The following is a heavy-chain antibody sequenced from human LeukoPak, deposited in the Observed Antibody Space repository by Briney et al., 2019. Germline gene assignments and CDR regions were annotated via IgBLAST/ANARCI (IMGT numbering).Heavy chain of an antibody. Sequence: GGSLRLSRAASGFTFSDYYMSWIRQAPGKGLEWVSYISSGGSTIYYADSVKGRFTISRDNAKNSLYLQMNSLRAEDTAVYYCARTRSITIFGVVTNPLGYWGQGTLVTVSS. D-gene: IGHD3-3*01. J-gene: IGHJ4*02. CDR3: ARTRSITIFGVVTNPLGY. CDR1: GFTFSDYY. V-gene: IGHV3-11*04. CDR2: ISSGGSTI.